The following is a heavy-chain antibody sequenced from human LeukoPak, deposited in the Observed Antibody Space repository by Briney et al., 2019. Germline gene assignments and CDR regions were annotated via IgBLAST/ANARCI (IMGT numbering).Heavy chain of an antibody. Sequence: PGGSLRLSCAASGFTFSSYAVSWVRQAPGKGLEWVSAISGSGGSTYYADSVKGRFTISRDNSKNTLYLQMNSLRAKDTAVYYCAKCFWSGYYTGYYYDYWGQGTLVTVSS. V-gene: IGHV3-23*01. D-gene: IGHD3-3*01. CDR1: GFTFSSYA. J-gene: IGHJ4*02. CDR2: ISGSGGST. CDR3: AKCFWSGYYTGYYYDY.